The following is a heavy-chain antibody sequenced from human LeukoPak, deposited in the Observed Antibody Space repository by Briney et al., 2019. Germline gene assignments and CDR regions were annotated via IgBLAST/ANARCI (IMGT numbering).Heavy chain of an antibody. J-gene: IGHJ4*02. CDR2: ISAYNGNT. Sequence: ASVKVSCKASGYTFTSYGISWVRQAPGQGLEWMGWISAYNGNTNYAQKLQGRVTMTTDTSTSTAYMELSSLRSDDTAVYYCARGVVLTRGYSYGYYYWGQGTLVTVSS. V-gene: IGHV1-18*01. D-gene: IGHD5-18*01. CDR1: GYTFTSYG. CDR3: ARGVVLTRGYSYGYYY.